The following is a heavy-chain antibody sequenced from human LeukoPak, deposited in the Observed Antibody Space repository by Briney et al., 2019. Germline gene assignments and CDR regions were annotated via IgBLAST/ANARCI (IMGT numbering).Heavy chain of an antibody. CDR2: TYYRSKWYN. D-gene: IGHD1-26*01. CDR1: GDSVSSNSAA. CDR3: ARGKWELLSHYWCFDL. J-gene: IGHJ2*01. V-gene: IGHV6-1*01. Sequence: SQTLSLTCAISGDSVSSNSAAWNWVRQSPSRGLEWLGRTYYRSKWYNDYAVSVKSRITINPDTSKNQFSLQLNSVTPEDTAVYYCARGKWELLSHYWCFDLWGRGTLVTVSS.